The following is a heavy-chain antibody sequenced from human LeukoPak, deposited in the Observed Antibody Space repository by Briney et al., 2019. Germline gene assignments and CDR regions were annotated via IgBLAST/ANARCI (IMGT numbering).Heavy chain of an antibody. CDR1: GYTFTGYY. V-gene: IGHV1-2*02. J-gene: IGHJ4*02. D-gene: IGHD6-13*01. CDR3: AREDSIAAAGADY. Sequence: GASVKVSCKASGYTFTGYYMHWMRQAPGQGLEWMGWINPNSGGTNYAQKFQGRVTMTRDTSISTAYMELSRLRSDDTAVYYCAREDSIAAAGADYWGQGTLVTVSS. CDR2: INPNSGGT.